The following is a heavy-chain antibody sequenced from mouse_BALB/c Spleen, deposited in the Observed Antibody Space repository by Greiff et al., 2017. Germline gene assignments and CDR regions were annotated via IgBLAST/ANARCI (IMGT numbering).Heavy chain of an antibody. CDR2: ISSGSSTI. V-gene: IGHV5-17*02. CDR1: GFTFSSFG. J-gene: IGHJ2*01. CDR3: AIITTAKGNY. Sequence: EVQLQESGGGLVQPGGSRKLSCAASGFTFSSFGMHWVRQAPEKGLEWVAYISSGSSTIYYADTVKGRFTISRDNPKNTLFLQMTSLRSEDTAMYYCAIITTAKGNYWGQGTTLTVSS. D-gene: IGHD1-2*01.